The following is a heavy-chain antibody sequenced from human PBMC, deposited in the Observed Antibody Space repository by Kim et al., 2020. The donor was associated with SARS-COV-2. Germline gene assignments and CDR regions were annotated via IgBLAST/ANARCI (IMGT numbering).Heavy chain of an antibody. D-gene: IGHD3-10*01. J-gene: IGHJ6*02. CDR3: ARATITMVPIYYYGMDV. Sequence: ASVKVSCKASGYTFTSYDINWVRQATGQGLEWMGWMNPNSGNTGYAQKFQGRVTMTRNTSISTAYMELSSLRSEDTAVYYCARATITMVPIYYYGMDVWGQGTTVTVSS. CDR1: GYTFTSYD. CDR2: MNPNSGNT. V-gene: IGHV1-8*01.